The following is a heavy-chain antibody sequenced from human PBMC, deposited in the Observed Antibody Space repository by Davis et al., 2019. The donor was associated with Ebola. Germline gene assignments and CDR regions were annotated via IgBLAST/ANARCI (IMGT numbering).Heavy chain of an antibody. V-gene: IGHV3-23*01. CDR3: ARKEGLDYGDYGFDY. D-gene: IGHD4-17*01. Sequence: GESLKISCADSAITFSSYAMTWVRQAPGKGLEWVSAISGSGGSTYYADSVKGRFTISRDNSKNTLYLQMNSLRAEDTAVYYCARKEGLDYGDYGFDYWGQGTLVTVSS. J-gene: IGHJ4*02. CDR1: AITFSSYA. CDR2: ISGSGGST.